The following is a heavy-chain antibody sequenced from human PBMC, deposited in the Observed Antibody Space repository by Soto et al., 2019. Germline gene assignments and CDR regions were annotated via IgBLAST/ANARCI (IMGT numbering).Heavy chain of an antibody. CDR3: AQGESSSWYYFDY. CDR2: ISYDGSNK. V-gene: IGHV3-30*18. Sequence: QVQLVESGGGVVQPGRSLRLSCAASGFTFSSYGMHWVRQAPGKGLEWVAVISYDGSNKYYADSVKGRFTISRDNSKNTLYLQMNSLRAEDTAVYYCAQGESSSWYYFDYWGQGTLVTVSS. D-gene: IGHD6-13*01. J-gene: IGHJ4*02. CDR1: GFTFSSYG.